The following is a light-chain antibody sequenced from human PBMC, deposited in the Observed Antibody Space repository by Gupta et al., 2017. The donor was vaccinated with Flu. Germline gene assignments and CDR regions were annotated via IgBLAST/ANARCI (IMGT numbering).Light chain of an antibody. CDR2: GVN. Sequence: SALTQPASVSGSPGQSITISCTGTSSDVGGYNLVSWYQQSPGKDPQLMMYGVNRRPSGVSARCSASKSGYTASPPTIGLQSDDEADYYCCSSEVIGARLVFGGGTKLTVL. J-gene: IGLJ3*02. CDR1: SSDVGGYNL. CDR3: CSSEVIGARLV. V-gene: IGLV2-23*02.